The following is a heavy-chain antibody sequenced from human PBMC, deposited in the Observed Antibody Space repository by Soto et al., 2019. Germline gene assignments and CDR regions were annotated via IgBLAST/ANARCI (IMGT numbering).Heavy chain of an antibody. CDR3: AKTGLVGSNRKFDS. D-gene: IGHD1-26*01. CDR1: GFTFDNSA. Sequence: EVQLLESGGGLVQPGGSLRLSCVASGFTFDNSAMSWVRQAPGKGLEWVSIISASGGSTYYADSVKGRLTISRDNSKNTVYLQMNSLSVEDTAIYYCAKTGLVGSNRKFDSWGQGIQVTVSS. J-gene: IGHJ4*02. CDR2: ISASGGST. V-gene: IGHV3-23*01.